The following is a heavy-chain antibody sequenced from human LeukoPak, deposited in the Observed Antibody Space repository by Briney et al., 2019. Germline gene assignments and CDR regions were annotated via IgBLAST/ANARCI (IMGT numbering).Heavy chain of an antibody. D-gene: IGHD3-10*01. Sequence: ASVKVSCKASGYTFTSYGISWVRQAPGQGLEWMGWISAYNGNTNYAQKLQGRVTMTTDTSTSTAYMELRSLRSDDTAVYYCAGSMVRGLYYYYMGVWGKGATVTVSS. CDR3: AGSMVRGLYYYYMGV. CDR1: GYTFTSYG. J-gene: IGHJ6*03. V-gene: IGHV1-18*01. CDR2: ISAYNGNT.